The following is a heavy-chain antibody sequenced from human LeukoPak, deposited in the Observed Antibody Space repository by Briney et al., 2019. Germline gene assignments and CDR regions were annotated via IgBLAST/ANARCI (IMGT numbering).Heavy chain of an antibody. J-gene: IGHJ4*02. D-gene: IGHD1-26*01. CDR2: INHSGST. CDR3: ASDISGSYLGG. CDR1: GGSFSGYY. Sequence: SETLSLTCAVYGGSFSGYYWSWIRQPPGKGLEWIGEINHSGSTNYNPSLKSRVTISVGTSKNQFSLKLSSVTAADTAVYYCASDISGSYLGGWGQGTLVTVSS. V-gene: IGHV4-34*01.